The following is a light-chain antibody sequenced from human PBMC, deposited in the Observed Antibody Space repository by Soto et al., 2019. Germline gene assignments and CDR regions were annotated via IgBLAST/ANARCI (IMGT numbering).Light chain of an antibody. CDR1: QSIYKW. Sequence: DIQLTQSPSSVSASIGDRVTISCRASQSIYKWLVWYQQKPGKAPKLLIYAASSLQSGVPSRFSGSGYGTEFTLTIRSLQPEDSGTYYCQQSDSFRLPLGGGTKVDI. CDR2: AAS. V-gene: IGKV1-12*01. J-gene: IGKJ4*01. CDR3: QQSDSFRLP.